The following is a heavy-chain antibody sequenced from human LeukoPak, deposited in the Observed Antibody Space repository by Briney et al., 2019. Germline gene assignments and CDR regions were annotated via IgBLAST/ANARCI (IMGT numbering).Heavy chain of an antibody. CDR3: ARALELEIAY. V-gene: IGHV1-2*02. J-gene: IGHJ4*02. Sequence: ASVKVSCKASGYTFTSYGISWVRQAPGQGLEWMGWINPNSGGTNYAQKFQGRVTMTRDTSISTAYMELSRLRSDDTAVYYCARALELEIAYWGQGTLVTVSS. CDR2: INPNSGGT. CDR1: GYTFTSYG. D-gene: IGHD1-7*01.